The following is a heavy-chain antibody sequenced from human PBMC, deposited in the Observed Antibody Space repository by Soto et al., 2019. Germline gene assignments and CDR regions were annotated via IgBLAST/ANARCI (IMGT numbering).Heavy chain of an antibody. D-gene: IGHD4-17*01. Sequence: PGGSLRLSCAASGFTFSDYYMSWIRQAPGKGLEWVSYISSSSSYTNYADSVKGRFTISRDNAKNSVYLQMNTLRVADTGVYYCARVRLDYGSKPYFFDNWGLGTLVTVSS. CDR2: ISSSSSYT. V-gene: IGHV3-11*03. CDR3: ARVRLDYGSKPYFFDN. J-gene: IGHJ4*02. CDR1: GFTFSDYY.